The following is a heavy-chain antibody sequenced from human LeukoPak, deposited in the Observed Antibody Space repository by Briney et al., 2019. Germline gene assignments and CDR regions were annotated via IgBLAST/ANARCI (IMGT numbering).Heavy chain of an antibody. CDR1: GFTFSSYA. J-gene: IGHJ4*02. V-gene: IGHV3-30*04. CDR3: ARGAYGYNY. CDR2: ISYDGSNK. D-gene: IGHD5-24*01. Sequence: GEPLTLSCAPSGFTFSSYAMLWVRQAPGKGLEWVAVISYDGSNKYYADSVKGRFTNTIDNSKNTLYLQMNRLRAEDTAVYYCARGAYGYNYWGQGTLVTVSS.